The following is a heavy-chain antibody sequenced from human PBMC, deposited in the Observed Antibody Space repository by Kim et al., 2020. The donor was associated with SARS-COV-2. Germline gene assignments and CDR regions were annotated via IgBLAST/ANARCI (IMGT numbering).Heavy chain of an antibody. D-gene: IGHD4-17*01. CDR2: ISSSSSYI. CDR3: ARDGPTTDGEFDY. Sequence: GGSLRLSCAASGFTFSSYSMNWVRQAPGKGLEWVSSISSSSSYIYYADSVKGRFTISRDNTKNSLYLQMNSLRAEDTAAYYCARDGPTTDGEFDYWGQGNLVTVSS. V-gene: IGHV3-21*01. CDR1: GFTFSSYS. J-gene: IGHJ4*02.